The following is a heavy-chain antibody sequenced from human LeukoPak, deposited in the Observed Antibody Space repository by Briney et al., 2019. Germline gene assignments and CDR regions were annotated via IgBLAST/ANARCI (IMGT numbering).Heavy chain of an antibody. D-gene: IGHD3-16*01. V-gene: IGHV4-59*08. J-gene: IGHJ5*02. CDR1: GGSISSYY. CDR2: IYYSGST. CDR3: ARLMTTRNWFDP. Sequence: SETLSLTCTVSGGSISSYYWSWIRQPPGKGLEWIGYIYYSGSTNYNPSLKSRVTISVDTSKNQFSLKLSSVTAADTAEYYCARLMTTRNWFDPWGQGTLVTVSS.